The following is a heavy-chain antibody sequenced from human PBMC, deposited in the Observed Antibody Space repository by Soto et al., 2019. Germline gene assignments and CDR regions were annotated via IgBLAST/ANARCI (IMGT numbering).Heavy chain of an antibody. J-gene: IGHJ4*02. CDR2: IHHTGRT. CDR1: GDSVNSAY. V-gene: IGHV4-31*03. CDR3: ARTDAYNSSFFDS. D-gene: IGHD1-1*01. Sequence: QVQLQELGPGLVKPSHTLTITCTGSGDSVNSAYWSWIRQLPGKGLEWRGNIHHTGRTVYNPSLKSRVAISIDTSKPLFSLKMRSITAADTAVYYCARTDAYNSSFFDSWGQGTVVTVSS.